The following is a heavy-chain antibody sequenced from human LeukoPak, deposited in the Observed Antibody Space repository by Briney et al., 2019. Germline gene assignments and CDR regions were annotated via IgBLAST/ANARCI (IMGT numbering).Heavy chain of an antibody. D-gene: IGHD3-10*01. Sequence: SETLSLTCAVSGASFSAYYWSWIRQAPEKGLEWLGEINHTGITDYNPSLKSRVTILVDTSKNQFSLRLSSVTAADSAVYYCARRTRFGDFIDYWGQGTLVTVSS. J-gene: IGHJ4*02. CDR1: GASFSAYY. CDR2: INHTGIT. V-gene: IGHV4-34*01. CDR3: ARRTRFGDFIDY.